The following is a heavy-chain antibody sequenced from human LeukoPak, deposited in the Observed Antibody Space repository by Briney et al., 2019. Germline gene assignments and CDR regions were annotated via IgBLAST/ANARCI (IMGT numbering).Heavy chain of an antibody. CDR3: ARGPGAARPYWYFEL. D-gene: IGHD6-13*01. CDR1: GGSLSSYY. CDR2: IYYSGST. J-gene: IGHJ2*01. Sequence: SETLSLTCIVCGGSLSSYYWSWIRQPPARGLAGSGNIYYSGSTNYTPSLKSRVTISVDTSKNQVSLKLNSVTASDTAVYYCARGPGAARPYWYFELWGRGSLVTVSS. V-gene: IGHV4-59*12.